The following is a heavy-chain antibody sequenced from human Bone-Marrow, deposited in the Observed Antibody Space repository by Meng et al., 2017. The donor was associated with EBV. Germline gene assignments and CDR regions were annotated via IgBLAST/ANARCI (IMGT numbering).Heavy chain of an antibody. J-gene: IGHJ4*02. D-gene: IGHD2/OR15-2a*01. CDR1: GVSVNSGTYH. V-gene: IGHV4-61*01. CDR3: AKSRSSTPGIVDD. Sequence: QVQLQGAGPGLVKPSETLSPTCFVSGVSVNSGTYHWSWIRQSPGKGLEWIGYIYDTGTTIYNPSLNSRVTILLETSKNQFSLRLHSVTTADTAVYYCAKSRSSTPGIVDDWGQGTLVTVSS. CDR2: IYDTGTT.